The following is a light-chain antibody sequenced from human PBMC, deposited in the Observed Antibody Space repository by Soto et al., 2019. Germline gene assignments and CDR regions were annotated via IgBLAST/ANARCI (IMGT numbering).Light chain of an antibody. CDR2: SNN. V-gene: IGLV1-44*01. J-gene: IGLJ3*02. Sequence: QSVLTQPASVSGSPGQSVTISCTGTSSDVGGYNYVSWYRQLPGEAPKLLIYSNNQGPSGVPDRFSGSKSGTSASLAISGLQSEDEADYYCAAWDDSLNAWVFGGGTQLTVL. CDR3: AAWDDSLNAWV. CDR1: SSDVGGYN.